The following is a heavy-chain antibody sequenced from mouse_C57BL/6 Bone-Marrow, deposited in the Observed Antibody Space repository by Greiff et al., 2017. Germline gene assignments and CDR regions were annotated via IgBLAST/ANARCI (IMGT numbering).Heavy chain of an antibody. J-gene: IGHJ4*01. CDR1: GYTFTNYW. D-gene: IGHD2-4*01. CDR3: ARSYDYDDYTMDY. V-gene: IGHV1-64*01. Sequence: QVQLQQPGAELVKPGASVKLSCKASGYTFTNYWMHWVKQRPGQGLEWIGMMHPNGGSPDYNEKFKSEATLRVDKSSRTAYMELSILTSEDSAVYYCARSYDYDDYTMDYWGQGTSVTVSS. CDR2: MHPNGGSP.